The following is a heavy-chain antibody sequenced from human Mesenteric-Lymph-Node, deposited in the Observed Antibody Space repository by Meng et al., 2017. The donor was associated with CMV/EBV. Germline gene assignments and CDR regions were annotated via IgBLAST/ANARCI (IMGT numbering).Heavy chain of an antibody. CDR2: ISNSGNT. V-gene: IGHV4-61*01. CDR3: ARDLTGYRQYYWYFDL. D-gene: IGHD3-9*01. J-gene: IGHJ2*01. CDR1: GSVRSGSHY. Sequence: GSVRSGSHYWSWIRQPTGKGLEWIGYISNSGNTNYNPSFKSRVTMSVDTSKNQFSLKLTSVTAADTAVYYCARDLTGYRQYYWYFDLWGRGTLVTVSS.